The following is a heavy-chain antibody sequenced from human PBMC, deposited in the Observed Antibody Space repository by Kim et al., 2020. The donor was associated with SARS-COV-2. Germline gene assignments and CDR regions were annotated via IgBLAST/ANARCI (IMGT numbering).Heavy chain of an antibody. Sequence: GGSLRLSCAASGFTFDDYGMSWVRQAPGKGLEWVSGINWNGGSTGYADSVKGRFTISRDNAKNSLYLQMNSLRAEDTALYYCARSGTIAVAGQGLLDYWGQGTLVTVSS. CDR3: ARSGTIAVAGQGLLDY. D-gene: IGHD6-19*01. CDR2: INWNGGST. V-gene: IGHV3-20*04. J-gene: IGHJ4*02. CDR1: GFTFDDYG.